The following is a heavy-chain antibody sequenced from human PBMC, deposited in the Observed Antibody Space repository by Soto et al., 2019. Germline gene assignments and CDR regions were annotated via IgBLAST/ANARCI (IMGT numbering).Heavy chain of an antibody. CDR2: INPNSGGT. J-gene: IGHJ4*02. Sequence: ASVRVSCKASGYTFTGYYMNWVRQAPGQVLEWMGWINPNSGGTNYAQKFQGWVTMTKDTSISTAYMELSRLRSDDTAVYYCARENCSSTSCAYYFDYWGQGTLVTVSS. CDR3: ARENCSSTSCAYYFDY. CDR1: GYTFTGYY. V-gene: IGHV1-2*04. D-gene: IGHD2-2*01.